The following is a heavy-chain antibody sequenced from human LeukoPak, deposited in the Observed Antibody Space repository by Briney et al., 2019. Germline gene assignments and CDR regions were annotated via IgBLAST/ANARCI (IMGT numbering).Heavy chain of an antibody. Sequence: GGSLRLSCAASGFTFSSYSMNWVRQAPGKGLEWVSSISSSSSYIYYADSVKGRFTIPRDNAKNSLYLQMNSLRAEDTAVYYCARDGWELLPDYWGQGTLVTVSS. CDR2: ISSSSSYI. J-gene: IGHJ4*02. CDR1: GFTFSSYS. D-gene: IGHD1-26*01. CDR3: ARDGWELLPDY. V-gene: IGHV3-21*01.